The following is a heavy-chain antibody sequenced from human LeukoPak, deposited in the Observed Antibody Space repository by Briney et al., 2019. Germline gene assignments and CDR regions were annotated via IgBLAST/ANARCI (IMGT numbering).Heavy chain of an antibody. CDR1: GSPFSNYW. J-gene: IGHJ3*02. CDR2: IYPADSDT. D-gene: IGHD4-23*01. V-gene: IGHV5-51*01. CDR3: ARRPPTVVTLSRDALHI. Sequence: GEPLQISCKGSGSPFSNYWIGWVRQMPGKGLEWMGIIYPADSDTTYSPSFRGQVTISADKSINTAYLQWSSLKASDTAMYYCARRPPTVVTLSRDALHIWGQGTMVTVSS.